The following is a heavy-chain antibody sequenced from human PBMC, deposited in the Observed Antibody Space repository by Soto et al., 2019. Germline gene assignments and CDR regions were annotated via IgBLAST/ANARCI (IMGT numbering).Heavy chain of an antibody. CDR1: GFTFSSYS. CDR3: ARDGYQLLYYAAFDT. Sequence: LRLSCAASGFTFSSYSMNWVRQAPGKGLEWVSSISSSSSYIYYADSVKGRFTISRDNAKNSLYLQMNSLRAEDTAVYYCARDGYQLLYYAAFDTWGQGTMVTVS. J-gene: IGHJ3*02. CDR2: ISSSSSYI. D-gene: IGHD2-2*02. V-gene: IGHV3-21*01.